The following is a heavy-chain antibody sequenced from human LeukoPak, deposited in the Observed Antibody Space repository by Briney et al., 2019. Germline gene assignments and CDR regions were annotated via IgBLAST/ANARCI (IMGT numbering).Heavy chain of an antibody. CDR1: GASISSHY. Sequence: SETLSLTCTVTGASISSHYWCWIRQTPGTGLEWVGDIYDRGSTTYNPSLKSRVSISVDTSRNQFSLNLGYVAAADTAVYYCAKIEVGRFDPWGQGTLVTVSS. V-gene: IGHV4-59*11. J-gene: IGHJ5*02. CDR2: IYDRGST. CDR3: AKIEVGRFDP. D-gene: IGHD1-26*01.